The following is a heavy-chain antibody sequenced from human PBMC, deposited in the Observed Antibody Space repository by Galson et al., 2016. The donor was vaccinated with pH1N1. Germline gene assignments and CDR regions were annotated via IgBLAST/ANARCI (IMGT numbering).Heavy chain of an antibody. CDR3: ASAPRLGELELGDAFDI. Sequence: SLRLSCAASGFTFSDYYMTWIRRAPGKGLEWVSYISSSGYTIFYTDSVKGRFTISRDNAKNSLYLQMNSLRAEDTAVYYCASAPRLGELELGDAFDIWGQGTMVTVSS. J-gene: IGHJ3*02. D-gene: IGHD3-10*01. CDR2: ISSSGYTI. CDR1: GFTFSDYY. V-gene: IGHV3-11*01.